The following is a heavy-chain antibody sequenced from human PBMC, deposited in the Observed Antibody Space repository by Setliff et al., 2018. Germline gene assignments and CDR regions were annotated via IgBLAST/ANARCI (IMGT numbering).Heavy chain of an antibody. V-gene: IGHV3-49*04. CDR3: TRGTLNFDY. Sequence: GGSLRLSCAASGFRISFREYWMFWVRQAPGKGLEWVGFIRSKAYGGTTEYAASVKGRFTISRDDSKSIAYLQMNSLKTEDTAVYYCTRGTLNFDYWGQGTLVTVSS. J-gene: IGHJ4*02. CDR2: IRSKAYGGTT. CDR1: GFRISFREYW.